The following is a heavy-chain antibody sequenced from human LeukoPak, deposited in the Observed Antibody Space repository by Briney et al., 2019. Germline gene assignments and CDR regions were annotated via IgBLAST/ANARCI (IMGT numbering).Heavy chain of an antibody. CDR3: ARGWFPDI. V-gene: IGHV4-39*01. D-gene: IGHD3-10*01. Sequence: SETLSLTCTVSGGSISSSSYYWGWIRQPPGKGLEWIGSIYYSGSTYYNPSLKSRVTISVDTSKNQFSLKLSSVTAADTAVYYCARGWFPDIWGQGTMVTVSS. J-gene: IGHJ3*02. CDR2: IYYSGST. CDR1: GGSISSSSYY.